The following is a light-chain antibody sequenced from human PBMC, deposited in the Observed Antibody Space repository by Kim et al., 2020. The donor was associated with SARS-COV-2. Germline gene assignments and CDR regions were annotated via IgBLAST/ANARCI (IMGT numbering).Light chain of an antibody. CDR3: QSADSSGAYKV. V-gene: IGLV3-25*03. J-gene: IGLJ3*02. CDR1: TLPKQY. CDR2: KDS. Sequence: SYELTQPPSMSVSPGQTARITCSGDTLPKQYAYWYQQKPGQAPVLVIYKDSERPSGIPERFSGSSSGTTVTLSITGVQAEDGADYYCQSADSSGAYKVFGGGTQLTVL.